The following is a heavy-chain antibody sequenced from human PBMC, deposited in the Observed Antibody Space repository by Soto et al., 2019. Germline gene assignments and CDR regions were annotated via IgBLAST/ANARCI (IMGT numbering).Heavy chain of an antibody. Sequence: ESGGGVVQPGRSLRLSCAASGFTFNSYTIHWVRQAPGKGLEWVAVISYDGRNKYYADSVKGRFTISRDNCKNTVYLQMNSLRADDTAVYYCATVPPKLELLEQFYFDYWGQGTLVTVSS. CDR2: ISYDGRNK. V-gene: IGHV3-30*04. D-gene: IGHD1-7*01. J-gene: IGHJ4*02. CDR3: ATVPPKLELLEQFYFDY. CDR1: GFTFNSYT.